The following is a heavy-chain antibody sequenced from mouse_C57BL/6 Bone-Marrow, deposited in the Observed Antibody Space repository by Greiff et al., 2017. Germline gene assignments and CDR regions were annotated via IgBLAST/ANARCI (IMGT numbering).Heavy chain of an antibody. J-gene: IGHJ1*03. D-gene: IGHD1-1*01. CDR3: ARGAYGSSYGYFDV. V-gene: IGHV5-4*03. CDR2: ISDGGSYT. CDR1: GFTFSSYA. Sequence: EVKLVESGGGLVKPGGSLKLSCAASGFTFSSYAMSWVRQTPEKRLEWVATISDGGSYTYYPDNVKGRFTISRDNAKNNLYLQMSHLKSEDTAVYYCARGAYGSSYGYFDVWGTGTTVTVSS.